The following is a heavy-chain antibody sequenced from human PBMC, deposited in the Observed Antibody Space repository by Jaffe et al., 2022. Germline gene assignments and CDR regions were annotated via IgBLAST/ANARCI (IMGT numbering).Heavy chain of an antibody. CDR1: GGTFSSYA. CDR3: AREPSVGDYDSSGYRPLGDAFDI. J-gene: IGHJ3*02. Sequence: QVQLVQSGAEVKKPGSSVKVSCKASGGTFSSYAISWVRQAPGQGLEWMGGIIPIFGTANYAQKFQGRVTITTDESTSTAYMELSSLRSEDTAVYYCAREPSVGDYDSSGYRPLGDAFDIWGQGTMVTVSS. CDR2: IIPIFGTA. D-gene: IGHD3-22*01. V-gene: IGHV1-69*05.